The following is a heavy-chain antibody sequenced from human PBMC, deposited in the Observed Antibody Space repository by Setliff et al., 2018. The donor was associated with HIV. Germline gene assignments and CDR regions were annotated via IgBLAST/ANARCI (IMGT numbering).Heavy chain of an antibody. J-gene: IGHJ4*02. Sequence: PSETLSLTCTVSGDSITSNSYYWGWIRQSPGKGLEWIGTMHHSGGTDYHPSLKSRVTISVDTSKNQFSLKLGSVTAADTAVYFRARRFEQWLAFDYWGQGTLVTVSS. CDR2: MHHSGGT. CDR1: GDSITSNSYY. V-gene: IGHV4-39*01. CDR3: ARRFEQWLAFDY. D-gene: IGHD6-19*01.